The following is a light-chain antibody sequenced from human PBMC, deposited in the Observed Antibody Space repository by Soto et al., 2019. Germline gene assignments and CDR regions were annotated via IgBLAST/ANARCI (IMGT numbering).Light chain of an antibody. Sequence: QPVLTQSPSASASLGASVKLTCTLSSGHSNYAIAWHQQQPEKGPRYLMKLNSDGSHSKGDGIPDRFSGSSSGAERYLTISSLPSEDEADYYCQTWGTGIVVFGGGTKLTVL. CDR1: SGHSNYA. CDR2: LNSDGSH. CDR3: QTWGTGIVV. V-gene: IGLV4-69*01. J-gene: IGLJ2*01.